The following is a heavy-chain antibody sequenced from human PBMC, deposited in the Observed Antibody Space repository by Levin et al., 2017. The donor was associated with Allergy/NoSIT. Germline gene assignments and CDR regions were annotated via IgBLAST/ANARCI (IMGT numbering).Heavy chain of an antibody. Sequence: PSETLSLTCTVSGGSISSSSHYWAWIRQSPGKGLEWIGHIYYSGSTYYNPSLKSRVTISVDTSKNQFSLKLSLVTAADTALFYCASILGGYNYHGMGVWGQGTTVTVSS. CDR1: GGSISSSSHY. CDR2: IYYSGST. V-gene: IGHV4-39*07. D-gene: IGHD3-9*01. CDR3: ASILGGYNYHGMGV. J-gene: IGHJ6*02.